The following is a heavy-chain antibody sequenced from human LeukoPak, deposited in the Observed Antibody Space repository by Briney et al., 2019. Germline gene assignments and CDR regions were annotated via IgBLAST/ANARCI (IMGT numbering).Heavy chain of an antibody. CDR1: GYTFTSYY. V-gene: IGHV1-46*01. D-gene: IGHD3-3*01. CDR2: INPSDGST. Sequence: ASVKVSCKASGYTFTSYYMHWVRQAPGQGLEWMGIINPSDGSTSYAQKFQGRVTMTRDTSTSTVYVELSSLRSEDTAVYYCAREESDYNFWSGGDFWGKGTLVTVSS. J-gene: IGHJ4*02. CDR3: AREESDYNFWSGGDF.